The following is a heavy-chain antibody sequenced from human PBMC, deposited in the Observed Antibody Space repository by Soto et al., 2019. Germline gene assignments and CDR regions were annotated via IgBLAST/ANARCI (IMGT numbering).Heavy chain of an antibody. CDR2: TYYRSKWSN. CDR3: ARGYAFDI. CDR1: GDSVSSNSAA. Sequence: QTLSLTCAISGDSVSSNSAACNWIRQSPSRGLEWLGRTYYRSKWSNDYALSVEGRITINPDTSKNQFSLQLNSLTPEDTAVYYCARGYAFDIWGQGTMVTVSS. J-gene: IGHJ3*02. V-gene: IGHV6-1*01.